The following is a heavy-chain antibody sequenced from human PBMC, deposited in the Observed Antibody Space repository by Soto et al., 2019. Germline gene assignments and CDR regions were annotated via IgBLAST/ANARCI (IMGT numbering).Heavy chain of an antibody. V-gene: IGHV4-31*03. CDR3: AKNETTRPWFDP. Sequence: QVQLQESGPGLVKASQTLSLTCTVSGGSIWNGNYYWSWIRQLPGKGLEWIGNIYYIGTTSYNPSRKSRVIISIDTSKNQFSLELTSVLAADTAVYYCAKNETTRPWFDPWGQGTLVTVSS. D-gene: IGHD1-1*01. CDR1: GGSIWNGNYY. CDR2: IYYIGTT. J-gene: IGHJ5*02.